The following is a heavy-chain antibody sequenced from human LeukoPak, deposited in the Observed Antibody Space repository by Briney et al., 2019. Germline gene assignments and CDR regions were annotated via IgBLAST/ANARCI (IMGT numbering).Heavy chain of an antibody. D-gene: IGHD4-17*01. V-gene: IGHV4-34*01. CDR3: ARVPYYGFDY. CDR2: INHSGST. J-gene: IGHJ4*02. CDR1: GGSFSGYY. Sequence: PSETLSLTCAVYGGSFSGYYWSWIRQPPGKGLEWIGEINHSGSTNYNPSLKSRVTMSVDTSKNQFSLKLSSVTAADTAVYYCARVPYYGFDYWGQGTLVTVSS.